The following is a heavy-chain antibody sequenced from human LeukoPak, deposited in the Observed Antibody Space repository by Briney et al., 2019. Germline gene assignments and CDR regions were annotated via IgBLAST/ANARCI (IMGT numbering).Heavy chain of an antibody. CDR2: INHSGST. Sequence: SETLSLTCAVYGGSFSGYYWSWIRQPPGKGLEWIGEINHSGSTNYNPSLKSRVTISVDTSKNQFSLKLSSVTAADTAVYYCARDRLGYSGSDYWGQGTLVTVSS. J-gene: IGHJ4*02. V-gene: IGHV4-34*01. D-gene: IGHD1-26*01. CDR3: ARDRLGYSGSDY. CDR1: GGSFSGYY.